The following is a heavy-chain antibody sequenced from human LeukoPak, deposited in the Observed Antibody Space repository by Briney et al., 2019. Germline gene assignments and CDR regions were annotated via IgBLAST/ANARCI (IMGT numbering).Heavy chain of an antibody. CDR2: VYYSGTT. CDR1: GGSVFLSYYY. Sequence: SETLSLTCSVSGGSVFLSYYYWGWVRQPPGKALEWIGSVYYSGTTSSNPSLKSRVTVSVDMSKNEFSLRLRSVTAADTAMYYCARGTLYSGWSYYFDDWGQGNQVTVSS. V-gene: IGHV4-39*07. D-gene: IGHD6-19*01. J-gene: IGHJ4*02. CDR3: ARGTLYSGWSYYFDD.